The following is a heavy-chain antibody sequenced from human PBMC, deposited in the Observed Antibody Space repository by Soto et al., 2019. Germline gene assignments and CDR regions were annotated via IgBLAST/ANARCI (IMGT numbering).Heavy chain of an antibody. CDR1: GGSISTGGYY. V-gene: IGHV4-31*03. CDR3: ARVRWELHDAFAI. CDR2: IYHSGLT. D-gene: IGHD4-17*01. Sequence: QVQLPASGPGLVKPSQTLSLTCTVSGGSISTGGYYWSWIRQHPGRGLEWIGYIYHSGLTFSNPSLQSRVAIVRDPSENQFALKLSSVTAADPSVYFCARVRWELHDAFAIWGHGTMFSVSS. J-gene: IGHJ3*02.